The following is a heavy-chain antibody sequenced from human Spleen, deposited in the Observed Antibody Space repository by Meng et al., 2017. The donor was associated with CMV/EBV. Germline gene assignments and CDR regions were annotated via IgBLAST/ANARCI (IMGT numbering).Heavy chain of an antibody. CDR2: INPNSGAT. Sequence: ASVKVSCKASGGTFSSYAISWVRQAPGQGLEWMGWINPNSGATNYVQKFQGRVTMTRDTSISTAYMELSSLKSDDTAVYYCVRLAGGIDYWGQGTLVTVSS. CDR3: VRLAGGIDY. V-gene: IGHV1-2*02. D-gene: IGHD3-16*01. J-gene: IGHJ4*02. CDR1: GGTFSSYA.